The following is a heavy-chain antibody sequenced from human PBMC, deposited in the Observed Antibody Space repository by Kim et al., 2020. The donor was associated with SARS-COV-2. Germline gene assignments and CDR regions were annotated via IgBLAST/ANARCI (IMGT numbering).Heavy chain of an antibody. CDR3: ARHRGEQQLVDR. Sequence: SETLSLTCTVSGGSISSSSFYWGWIRQPPGKGLEWIGSIFYDGNTYYKPSLKSRVTISIDTSNNEFSLRLRSVTAADTAIYYCARHRGEQQLVDRWGQGTLLTVSS. J-gene: IGHJ4*02. D-gene: IGHD6-13*01. CDR2: IFYDGNT. V-gene: IGHV4-39*01. CDR1: GGSISSSSFY.